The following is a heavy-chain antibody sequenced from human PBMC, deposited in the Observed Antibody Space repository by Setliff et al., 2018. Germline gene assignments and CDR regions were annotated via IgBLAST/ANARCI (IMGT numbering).Heavy chain of an antibody. V-gene: IGHV3-11*01. D-gene: IGHD2-15*01. CDR3: ARVGGYGWADH. CDR2: TSADDVSI. Sequence: GESLKISCAASGFTFNDHYMSWIRQTPGKGLEWLCYTSADDVSILYADSVKGRFSVSRDNAKNSVYLEMNSLRVEDTAVYYCARVGGYGWADHWGQGTLVTVSS. CDR1: GFTFNDHY. J-gene: IGHJ4*02.